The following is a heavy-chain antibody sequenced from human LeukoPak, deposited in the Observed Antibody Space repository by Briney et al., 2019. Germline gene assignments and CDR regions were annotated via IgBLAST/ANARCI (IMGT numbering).Heavy chain of an antibody. CDR3: ARGMATIGVSVDY. J-gene: IGHJ4*02. Sequence: GGSLRLSCAASGFTFSSYSMNWVRQAPGKGLEWVSSISGSSSYIYYADSVKGRFTISRDNAKNSLYLQMNSLRAEDTAVYYCARGMATIGVSVDYWGQGTLVTVSS. V-gene: IGHV3-21*01. CDR1: GFTFSSYS. D-gene: IGHD5-24*01. CDR2: ISGSSSYI.